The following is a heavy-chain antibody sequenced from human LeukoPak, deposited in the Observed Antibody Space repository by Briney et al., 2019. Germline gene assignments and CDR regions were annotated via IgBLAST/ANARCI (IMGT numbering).Heavy chain of an antibody. CDR2: INHSGST. D-gene: IGHD3-3*01. V-gene: IGHV4-34*01. J-gene: IGHJ4*02. CDR3: ARGDDDFWSGYLGY. CDR1: GGSFSGYY. Sequence: SETLSLTCAVYGGSFSGYYWSWIRQPPGKGLEWIGEINHSGSTNYNPPLKSRVTISVDTSKNQCSLKLSSVTATDTAVYYCARGDDDFWSGYLGYWGQGTLVTVSS.